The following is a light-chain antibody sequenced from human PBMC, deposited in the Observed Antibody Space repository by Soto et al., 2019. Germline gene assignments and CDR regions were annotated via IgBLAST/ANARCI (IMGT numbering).Light chain of an antibody. J-gene: IGKJ1*01. Sequence: EIVLTQSPGPLSFSPGERAPLSCRASQSVSRSYLAWYQQKPGQAPRLLIYGASSRATGVPDRFSGSGSGTDFTLTISRLEPEDFAVYYCQQYGSSPWTFGQGTKVEIK. CDR3: QQYGSSPWT. CDR1: QSVSRSY. CDR2: GAS. V-gene: IGKV3-20*01.